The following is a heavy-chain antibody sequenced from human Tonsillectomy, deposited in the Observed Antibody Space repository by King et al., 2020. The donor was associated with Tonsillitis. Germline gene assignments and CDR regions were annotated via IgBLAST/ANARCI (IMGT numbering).Heavy chain of an antibody. V-gene: IGHV4-34*01. Sequence: VQLQQWGAGLLKPSETLSLTCAVYGGSFSGYYWSWIRQPPGKGLEWIGEINHSGSTNYNPSLKSRVTISVDTSKNQFSLKLSSVTAADTAVYYCAREGSSGWFDYWGQGTLVTVSS. CDR3: AREGSSGWFDY. J-gene: IGHJ4*02. CDR1: GGSFSGYY. CDR2: INHSGST. D-gene: IGHD6-19*01.